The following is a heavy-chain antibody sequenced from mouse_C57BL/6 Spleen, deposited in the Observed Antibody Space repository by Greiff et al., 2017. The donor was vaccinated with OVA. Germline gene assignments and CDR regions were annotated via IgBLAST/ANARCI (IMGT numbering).Heavy chain of an antibody. Sequence: VQLQQSGAELVKPGASVKLSCKASGYTFTEYTIHWVKQRSGQGLEWIGWFYPGSGSIKYNEKFKDKATLTADKSSSTVYMELSRLTSEDSAVYFCARHEDEDYGNLYYFDYWGQGTTLTVSS. V-gene: IGHV1-62-2*01. CDR1: GYTFTEYT. D-gene: IGHD2-1*01. J-gene: IGHJ2*01. CDR2: FYPGSGSI. CDR3: ARHEDEDYGNLYYFDY.